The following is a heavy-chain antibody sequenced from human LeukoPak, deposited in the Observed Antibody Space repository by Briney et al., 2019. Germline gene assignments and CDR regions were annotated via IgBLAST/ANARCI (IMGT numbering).Heavy chain of an antibody. Sequence: ASVKVSCKASGYTFTSYGISWVRQAPGQGLEWMGRISAYNGNTNYAQKLQGRVTMTTDTSTSTAYMELRSPRSDDTAVYYCARDRVPYYDFWSGSPFYYYGMDVWGQGTTVTVSS. D-gene: IGHD3-3*01. CDR2: ISAYNGNT. CDR3: ARDRVPYYDFWSGSPFYYYGMDV. V-gene: IGHV1-18*01. J-gene: IGHJ6*02. CDR1: GYTFTSYG.